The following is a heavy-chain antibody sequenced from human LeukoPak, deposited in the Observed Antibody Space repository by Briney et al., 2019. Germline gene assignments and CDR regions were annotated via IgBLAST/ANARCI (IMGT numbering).Heavy chain of an antibody. CDR1: GGSISSYY. D-gene: IGHD3-9*01. J-gene: IGHJ6*02. CDR3: ARVQRGYYNVIYYYGMDV. V-gene: IGHV4-4*07. Sequence: SETLSLTCTVSGGSISSYYWSWIRQPAGKGLEWIGRIYTSGSTNYNPSLKSRVTMSVDTSKNQFSLKLSSVTAADTAVYHCARVQRGYYNVIYYYGMDVWGQGTTVTVSS. CDR2: IYTSGST.